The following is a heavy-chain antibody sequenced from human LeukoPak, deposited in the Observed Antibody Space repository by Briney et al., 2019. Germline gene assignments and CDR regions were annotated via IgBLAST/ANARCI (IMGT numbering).Heavy chain of an antibody. J-gene: IGHJ4*02. Sequence: GGSLRLSCVVSGFSFSNSYMTWIRQTPGKGLESLAYISGSGSDIYYADSVKGRFTISRDNAKNSLYLQLNSLRPEDTAVYYCARAYYGDYGFVDYWGQGTLVTVSS. V-gene: IGHV3-11*04. CDR1: GFSFSNSY. CDR2: ISGSGSDI. CDR3: ARAYYGDYGFVDY. D-gene: IGHD4-17*01.